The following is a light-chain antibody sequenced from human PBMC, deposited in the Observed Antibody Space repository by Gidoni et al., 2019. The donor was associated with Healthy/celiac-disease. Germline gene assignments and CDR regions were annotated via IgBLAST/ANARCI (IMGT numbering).Light chain of an antibody. CDR3: QQYNNWPPTGT. V-gene: IGKV3-15*01. CDR2: SAS. J-gene: IGKJ1*01. CDR1: QSVSSN. Sequence: EIVMTQSPATLSVSPGERATLSCRASQSVSSNLAWYQQKPGQAPRLLIYSASTRATGIPARFSGSGSGTEFTLTISSLQSEDFAVYYCQQYNNWPPTGTFGQGTKVEIK.